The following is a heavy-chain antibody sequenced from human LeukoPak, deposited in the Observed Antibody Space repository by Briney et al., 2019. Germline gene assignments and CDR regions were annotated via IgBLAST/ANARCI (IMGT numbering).Heavy chain of an antibody. CDR2: IYYSGST. Sequence: PSETLSLTCTVSGGSSSSYYWSWIRQPPGKGLEWIGYIYYSGSTNYNPSLKSRVTISVDTSKNQFSLKLSSVTAADTAVYYCAREHSSGQIDYWGQGTLVTVSS. J-gene: IGHJ4*02. CDR1: GGSSSSYY. V-gene: IGHV4-59*01. CDR3: AREHSSGQIDY. D-gene: IGHD6-19*01.